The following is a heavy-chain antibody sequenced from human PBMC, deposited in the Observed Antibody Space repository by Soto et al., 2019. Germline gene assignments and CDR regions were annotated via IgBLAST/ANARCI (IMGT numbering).Heavy chain of an antibody. Sequence: VSLRLSCAGSGFTFINHAMNWVRQAPGKGLEWVTGITGNGETTNYADSVKGRFTISRDNSKNTLYLQMNSLRAEDTAVYYCAKVDCGSSGCRLIDYWGQGTLVTVSS. CDR1: GFTFINHA. J-gene: IGHJ4*02. D-gene: IGHD2-2*01. CDR2: ITGNGETT. V-gene: IGHV3-23*01. CDR3: AKVDCGSSGCRLIDY.